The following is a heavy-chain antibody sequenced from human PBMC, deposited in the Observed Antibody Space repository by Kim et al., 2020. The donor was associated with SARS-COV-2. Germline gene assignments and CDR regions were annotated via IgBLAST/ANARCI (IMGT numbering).Heavy chain of an antibody. D-gene: IGHD3-3*01. CDR1: GGSISSSSYY. J-gene: IGHJ6*02. Sequence: SETLSLTCTVSGGSISSSSYYWGWIRQPPGKGLEWIGSIYYSGSNYYNPALKSRVTISVDTSKNQFSLKLSSVTAADTAVYYCAVRFLELGYLYGMDVWGQGTTVTVSS. V-gene: IGHV4-39*01. CDR2: IYYSGSN. CDR3: AVRFLELGYLYGMDV.